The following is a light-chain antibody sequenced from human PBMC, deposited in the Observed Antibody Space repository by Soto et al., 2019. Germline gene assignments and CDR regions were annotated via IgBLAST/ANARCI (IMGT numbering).Light chain of an antibody. CDR1: QGISSY. V-gene: IGKV1-8*01. CDR3: QQYYSYPLT. J-gene: IGKJ1*01. CDR2: AAS. Sequence: AIRMTQSPSSLSASTEDRVTITCRASQGISSYLAWYQQKPGKAPKLLIYAASTLQSGVPSRFSGSGSGTDFTLTISCLQSEDFATYYCQQYYSYPLTFGQGTKVDIK.